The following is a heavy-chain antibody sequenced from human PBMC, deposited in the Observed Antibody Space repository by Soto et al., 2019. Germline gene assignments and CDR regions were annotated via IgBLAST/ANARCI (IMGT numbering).Heavy chain of an antibody. CDR1: GFTFNSYW. J-gene: IGHJ4*02. CDR3: ARATNSGFDY. V-gene: IGHV3-74*03. D-gene: IGHD7-27*01. Sequence: AWSLGLSCAASGFTFNSYWMRWVRQAPGKGLVWVSHITPDGSDRKYADSVKGRSTISRDTAKNTVYLQMNSLSAEDTAVYYCARATNSGFDYWGQGTLVTVSS. CDR2: ITPDGSDR.